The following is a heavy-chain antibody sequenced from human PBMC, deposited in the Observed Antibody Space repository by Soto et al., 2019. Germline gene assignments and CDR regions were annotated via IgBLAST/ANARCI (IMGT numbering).Heavy chain of an antibody. J-gene: IGHJ4*02. Sequence: QVQLVYSGGGLVKPGGSLRISCAASGFTFSDYYMTWFRQAPGKGPECLSYMSSSGTDMYYADSVRGRFTISRDNAQNSLYLQMNGRGADDPAVFYCARGSRGGGDYWGQGTLVTVSS. D-gene: IGHD3-10*01. CDR1: GFTFSDYY. V-gene: IGHV3-11*01. CDR3: ARGSRGGGDY. CDR2: MSSSGTDM.